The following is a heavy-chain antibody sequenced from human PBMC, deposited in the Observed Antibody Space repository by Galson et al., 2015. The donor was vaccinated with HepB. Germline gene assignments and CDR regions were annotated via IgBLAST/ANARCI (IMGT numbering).Heavy chain of an antibody. CDR1: GYTFTSYG. Sequence: SVKVSCKASGYTFTSYGISWVRQAPGQGLEWMGGIIPILGIANYAQKFQGRVTITADKSTSTAYMELSSLRSEDTAVYYCARSGESAAGTTLFYYYYMDVWGKGTTVTVSS. D-gene: IGHD6-13*01. CDR3: ARSGESAAGTTLFYYYYMDV. V-gene: IGHV1-69*10. CDR2: IIPILGIA. J-gene: IGHJ6*03.